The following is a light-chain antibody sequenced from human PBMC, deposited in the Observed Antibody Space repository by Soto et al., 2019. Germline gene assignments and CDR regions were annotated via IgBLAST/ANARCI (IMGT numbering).Light chain of an antibody. CDR2: GAS. CDR3: QQYGRSPLT. V-gene: IGKV3-20*01. Sequence: EIVLTQSPGTLSLSPGERATLSCSASQSVVTSYLAWYQQKPGQAPRLLIYGASTRATGIPDRFGGSGSGTVFTLTISRLEPEDFAVYYCQQYGRSPLTFGGGTKVDIK. J-gene: IGKJ4*01. CDR1: QSVVTSY.